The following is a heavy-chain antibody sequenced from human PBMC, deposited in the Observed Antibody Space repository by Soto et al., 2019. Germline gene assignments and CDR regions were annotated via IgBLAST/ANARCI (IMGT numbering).Heavy chain of an antibody. Sequence: QVQLQQWGAGLLKPSETLSLTCAVYGGSFSGYYWSWIRQPPGKGLEWIGEINHSGSTNYNPSLKSRVTTSVDTSRNQFSLKLSSVAAADTAVYYCARGIRLDIVVVPATGVFDYWGQGTLVTVSS. CDR2: INHSGST. D-gene: IGHD2-2*03. V-gene: IGHV4-34*01. CDR3: ARGIRLDIVVVPATGVFDY. J-gene: IGHJ4*02. CDR1: GGSFSGYY.